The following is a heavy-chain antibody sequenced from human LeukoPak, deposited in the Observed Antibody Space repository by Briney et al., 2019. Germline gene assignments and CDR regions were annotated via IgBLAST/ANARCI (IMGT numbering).Heavy chain of an antibody. CDR2: IYSGGST. J-gene: IGHJ4*02. V-gene: IGHV3-66*01. CDR1: GFTVSSNY. CDR3: ARAGGEWLLDY. Sequence: GGSLRLSCAASGFTVSSNYMSWVRQAPGKGLEWVSVIYSGGSTCYADSVKGRFTISRDNSKNTLYLQMNSLRAEDTAVYYCARAGGEWLLDYWGQGTLVTVSS. D-gene: IGHD3-3*01.